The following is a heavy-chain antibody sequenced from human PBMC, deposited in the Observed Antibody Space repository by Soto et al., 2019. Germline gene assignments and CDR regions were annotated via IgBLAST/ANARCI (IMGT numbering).Heavy chain of an antibody. V-gene: IGHV2-5*02. J-gene: IGHJ3*02. CDR1: GFSLSTRGVG. CDR2: IFWDDDK. CDR3: AHRCLVATFPPHDAVDI. Sequence: QITLKESGPTLVKSTQTLTLTCTFSGFSLSTRGVGVCWIRQPPGKALEWLALIFWDDDKRYSPSLKSRLTITKDTSQNQVVLTMTNMDPVDTATYYCAHRCLVATFPPHDAVDIWGQGTMVTVSS. D-gene: IGHD5-12*01.